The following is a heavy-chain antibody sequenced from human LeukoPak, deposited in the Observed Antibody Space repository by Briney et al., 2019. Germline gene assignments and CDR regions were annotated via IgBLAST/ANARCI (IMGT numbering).Heavy chain of an antibody. CDR1: GYTCTNSI. V-gene: IGHV3-21*01. CDR3: ARGTVAPSSAEDFNY. Sequence: GGSLRLSFAASGYTCTNSITNWGRQAPGKGLEWVSSISSSSSYIYYADSVKGRSTISRDNAKNSLFLQMNSLRGEDAAVYFCARGTVAPSSAEDFNYWGQGGLVTVSS. J-gene: IGHJ4*02. CDR2: ISSSSSYI. D-gene: IGHD2-15*01.